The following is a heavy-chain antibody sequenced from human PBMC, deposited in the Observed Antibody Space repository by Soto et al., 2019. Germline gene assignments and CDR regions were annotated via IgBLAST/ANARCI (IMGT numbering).Heavy chain of an antibody. D-gene: IGHD1-20*01. CDR1: GFTFSSYA. V-gene: IGHV3-33*01. J-gene: IGHJ4*02. Sequence: QVQLVESGGGVVQPGRSLRLSCAASGFTFSSYAMHWVRQAPGKGLEWVAVIWDDGGNKYYADYVKGRFTISRDNSKIKLYLLMNSLLAEDTALYYYSRIGGGARPSIPGTEDYWGQGTLVTVSS. CDR2: IWDDGGNK. CDR3: SRIGGGARPSIPGTEDY.